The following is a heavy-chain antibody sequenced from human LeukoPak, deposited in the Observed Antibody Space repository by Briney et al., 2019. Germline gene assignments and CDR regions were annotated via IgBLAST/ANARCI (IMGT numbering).Heavy chain of an antibody. CDR2: IIPIFGTA. J-gene: IGHJ6*02. D-gene: IGHD3-10*01. CDR1: GGTFSSYA. CDR3: ARSGVGSRYYYYGMDV. Sequence: AASVKVSCKASGGTFSSYAISWVRQAPGQGLEWMGGIIPIFGTANYAQKFQGRVTITADESTSTAYMELSSLRSEDTAVYYCARSGVGSRYYYYGMDVWGQGTTVTVSS. V-gene: IGHV1-69*13.